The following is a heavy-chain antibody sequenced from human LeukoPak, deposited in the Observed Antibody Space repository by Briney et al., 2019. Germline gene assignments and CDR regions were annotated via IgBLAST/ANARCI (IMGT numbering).Heavy chain of an antibody. V-gene: IGHV4-34*01. D-gene: IGHD6-19*01. J-gene: IGHJ5*02. CDR3: ARVAGIAVAGNWFDP. Sequence: SETLSLTCAVYGGSFSGYYWSWIRQPPGKGLEWIGEINHSGSTNYNPSLKSRVTISVDTSKNQFSLKLSSVTAADTAVYYCARVAGIAVAGNWFDPWGQGTLVTVFS. CDR1: GGSFSGYY. CDR2: INHSGST.